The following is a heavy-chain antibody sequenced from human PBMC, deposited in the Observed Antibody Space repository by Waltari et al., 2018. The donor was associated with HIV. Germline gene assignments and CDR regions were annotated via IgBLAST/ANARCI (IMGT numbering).Heavy chain of an antibody. V-gene: IGHV4-34*01. CDR1: GGTFRGYY. CDR2: INHRGST. Sequence: QVQLQQWGAGLLKPSETLSLTCAVHGGTFRGYYWSWIWQPLGKGLEWIGEINHRGSTNYNPSLKSRVTISVDTSKKQFSLKLSSVTAADTAVYYCARGRLEVTPPWSMDVWGQGTTVTVS. D-gene: IGHD2-8*02. CDR3: ARGRLEVTPPWSMDV. J-gene: IGHJ6*02.